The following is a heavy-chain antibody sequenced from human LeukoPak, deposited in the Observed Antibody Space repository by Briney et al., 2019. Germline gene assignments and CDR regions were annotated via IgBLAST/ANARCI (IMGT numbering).Heavy chain of an antibody. V-gene: IGHV4-39*07. Sequence: SETLSLTCTVSGGSISSGGYYWSWIRQPPGKGLEWIGSIYHSGSTYYNPSLKSRVTISVDTSKNQFSLKLSSVTAADTAVYYCARDGPIAVADNWFDPWGQGTLVTVSS. CDR2: IYHSGST. CDR1: GGSISSGGYY. D-gene: IGHD6-19*01. CDR3: ARDGPIAVADNWFDP. J-gene: IGHJ5*02.